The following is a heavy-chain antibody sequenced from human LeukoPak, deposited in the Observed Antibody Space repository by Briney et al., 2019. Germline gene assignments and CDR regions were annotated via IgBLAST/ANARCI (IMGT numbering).Heavy chain of an antibody. CDR2: IIPIFGTA. V-gene: IGHV1-69*05. CDR3: ARGYAAFSYMDV. J-gene: IGHJ6*03. CDR1: GGTFSSYA. D-gene: IGHD2-15*01. Sequence: VASVKVSCKASGGTFSSYAISWVRQAPGQGLEWMGGIIPIFGTANYAQKFQGRVTITTDESTGTAYMELSSLRSEDTAVYYCARGYAAFSYMDVWGKGTTVTVSS.